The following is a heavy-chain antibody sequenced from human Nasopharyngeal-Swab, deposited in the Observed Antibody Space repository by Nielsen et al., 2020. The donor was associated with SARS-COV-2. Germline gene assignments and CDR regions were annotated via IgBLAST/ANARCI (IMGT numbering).Heavy chain of an antibody. J-gene: IGHJ4*02. Sequence: SETLSLTCTVSGGSISSYYWSWIRQPPGQGLEWIGYIYYSGSTNYNPSLKSRVTISVDTSQNQFSLKLSSVTAADTAVYYCARILTISGVVASYYFDYWGQGTLVTVSS. D-gene: IGHD3-3*01. V-gene: IGHV4-59*01. CDR3: ARILTISGVVASYYFDY. CDR1: GGSISSYY. CDR2: IYYSGST.